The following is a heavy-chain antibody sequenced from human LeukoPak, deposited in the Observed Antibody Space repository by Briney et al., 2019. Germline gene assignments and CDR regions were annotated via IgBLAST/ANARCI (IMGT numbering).Heavy chain of an antibody. CDR3: AKDFSAGGNYGYGRLDP. CDR1: EFTFSNYV. CDR2: ISGSGDYS. Sequence: GGSLRLSCAASEFTFSNYVMNWVRQAPGKGLEWVSAISGSGDYSNSADSVKGRYTISRDNSENTLYLQMNSLRAEDTAVYYCAKDFSAGGNYGYGRLDPWGQGTLVTVSS. J-gene: IGHJ5*02. V-gene: IGHV3-23*01. D-gene: IGHD4-17*01.